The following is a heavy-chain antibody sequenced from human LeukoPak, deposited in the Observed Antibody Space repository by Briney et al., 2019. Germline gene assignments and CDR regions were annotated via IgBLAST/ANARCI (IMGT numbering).Heavy chain of an antibody. Sequence: ASVKVSFKASGYTFTSYDINWVRQATGQGRERMGWMNPNSGNTGYAQKFQGRVTMTRNTSISTAYMELSSLRSEDTAVYYCARWVRGVIPSDAFDIWGQGTMVTVSS. D-gene: IGHD3-10*01. V-gene: IGHV1-8*01. J-gene: IGHJ3*02. CDR3: ARWVRGVIPSDAFDI. CDR2: MNPNSGNT. CDR1: GYTFTSYD.